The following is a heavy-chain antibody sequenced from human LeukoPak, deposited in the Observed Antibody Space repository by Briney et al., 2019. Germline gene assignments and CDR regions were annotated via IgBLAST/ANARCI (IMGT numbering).Heavy chain of an antibody. CDR3: ARGYSGYDFLY. D-gene: IGHD5-12*01. J-gene: IGHJ4*02. CDR2: IFYSGAT. CDR1: GGSITNSRWY. V-gene: IGHV4-39*01. Sequence: SETLSLTYSVSGGSITNSRWYWGWLRQPPGKGLEWIGSIFYSGATNSNPSLRSRLTISVDTSKNQFSLKLSSVTAADTAVYYCARGYSGYDFLYWGQGTLVTVSS.